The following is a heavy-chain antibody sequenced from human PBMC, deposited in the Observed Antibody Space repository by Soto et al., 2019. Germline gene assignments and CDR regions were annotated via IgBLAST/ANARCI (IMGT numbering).Heavy chain of an antibody. CDR2: IIPIFGTA. CDR3: ASRLPYGDYEYYFDY. J-gene: IGHJ4*02. V-gene: IGHV1-69*13. D-gene: IGHD4-17*01. CDR1: GGTFSSYA. Sequence: GASVKVSCKASGGTFSSYAISWVRQAPGQGLEWMGGIIPIFGTANYAQKFQGRVTITADESTSTAYMELSSLRSEDTAVYYCASRLPYGDYEYYFDYWGQGTLVTVSS.